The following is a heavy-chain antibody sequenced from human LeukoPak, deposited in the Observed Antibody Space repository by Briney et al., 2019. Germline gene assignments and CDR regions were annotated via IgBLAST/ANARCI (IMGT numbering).Heavy chain of an antibody. D-gene: IGHD2/OR15-2a*01. V-gene: IGHV4-4*07. Sequence: SATLSLTCSVSGGSISNYYWNWIRQPAGKGLEWIGRIYASGSTNYNPSLKSRVTISMDKSKNHFSLNLKSVTAADTGFYYCARDFYGDDGHHPFDYWGQGIQVTVSS. CDR1: GGSISNYY. J-gene: IGHJ4*02. CDR3: ARDFYGDDGHHPFDY. CDR2: IYASGST.